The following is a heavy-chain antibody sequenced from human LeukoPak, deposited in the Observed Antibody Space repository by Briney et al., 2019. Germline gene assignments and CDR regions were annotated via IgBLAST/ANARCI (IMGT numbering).Heavy chain of an antibody. Sequence: GGSLRLSCAASEFSFSDNYMSWIRQAPGKGLEWVSYISSGGGYTNYPDSVKGRFTISRDNAKNSLYLQMNSLRDEDTAVYYCVRDPDALDHWGQGTLVTVSS. CDR3: VRDPDALDH. CDR2: ISSGGGYT. V-gene: IGHV3-11*06. CDR1: EFSFSDNY. J-gene: IGHJ4*02.